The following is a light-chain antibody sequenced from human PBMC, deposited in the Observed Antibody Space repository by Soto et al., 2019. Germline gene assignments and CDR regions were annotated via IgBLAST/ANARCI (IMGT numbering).Light chain of an antibody. V-gene: IGKV1-39*01. CDR2: GAS. CDR3: QQSFSSPWT. CDR1: QNIRSY. J-gene: IGKJ1*01. Sequence: DIQMTQSPSSLSASVGDRVTITCRASQNIRSYLNWYQQKPGKAPNLLIYGASSLQSGDPSRFSGSGSGTDFTLTIGSLQSEDFATYYCQQSFSSPWTFGQGTKVEIK.